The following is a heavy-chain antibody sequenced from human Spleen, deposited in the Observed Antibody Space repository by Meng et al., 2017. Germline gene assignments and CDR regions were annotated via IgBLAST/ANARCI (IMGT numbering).Heavy chain of an antibody. CDR3: ARGPTTMAHDFDY. V-gene: IGHV4-61*01. D-gene: IGHD4-11*01. J-gene: IGHJ4*02. CDR2: IYYSGNT. CDR1: GGSVSSGSYY. Sequence: HVRLQASGPGLVRPSDALSLTCTFSGGSVSSGSYYWGWIRQPPGKGLEWIGYIYYSGNTNCNPSLKSRVTISLDTSKNQFSLKLSSATAADSAVYYCARGPTTMAHDFDYWGQGTLVTVSS.